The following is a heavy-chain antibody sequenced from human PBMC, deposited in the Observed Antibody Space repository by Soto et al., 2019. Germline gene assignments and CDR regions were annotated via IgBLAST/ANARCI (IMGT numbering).Heavy chain of an antibody. CDR2: IYHSGST. D-gene: IGHD6-13*01. J-gene: IGHJ5*01. Sequence: PSETLSLTCAVSGGSISSSNWWSWVRQPPGKGLEWIGEIYHSGSTDYNPSLKSRVTISVDKSKNQFSLKLSSVTAADTAVYYCARAGMGASSWTFDSWVHATAVTVSS. CDR3: ARAGMGASSWTFDS. V-gene: IGHV4-4*02. CDR1: GGSISSSNW.